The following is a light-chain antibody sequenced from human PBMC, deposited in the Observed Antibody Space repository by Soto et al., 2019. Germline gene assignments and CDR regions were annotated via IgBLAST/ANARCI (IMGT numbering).Light chain of an antibody. CDR3: QQYGSSPQT. CDR1: QSVVSNY. Sequence: EIRLTQAPGTLSLSPGERATLSCRASQSVVSNYLAWYQQKPGQAPRLLIYAASGRASGIPDRFSGSGSGTDFILTISRLEPEDLAVYICQQYGSSPQTFGQGTRVDIK. CDR2: AAS. V-gene: IGKV3-20*01. J-gene: IGKJ1*01.